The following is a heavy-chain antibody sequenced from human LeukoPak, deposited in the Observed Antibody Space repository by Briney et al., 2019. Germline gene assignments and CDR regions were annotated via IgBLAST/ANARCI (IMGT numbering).Heavy chain of an antibody. D-gene: IGHD2-2*01. V-gene: IGHV1-69*06. CDR2: IIPIFGTA. CDR3: AKRLKADIVVVPAAISKYFQH. J-gene: IGHJ1*01. CDR1: GGTFSSYA. Sequence: GASVKVSCKASGGTFSSYAISWVRQAPGQGLEWMGGIIPIFGTANYAQKFQGRVTITADKSTSTAYMELNSLRAEDTAVYYCAKRLKADIVVVPAAISKYFQHWGQGTLVTVSS.